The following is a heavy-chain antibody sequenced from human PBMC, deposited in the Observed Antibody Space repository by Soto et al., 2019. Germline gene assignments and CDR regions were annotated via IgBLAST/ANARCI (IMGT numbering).Heavy chain of an antibody. CDR1: GYILTNYW. Sequence: GESLKISCEGSGYILTNYWIGWVRQMPGKGLEWMGIVNPDDSTTTYSQSFQGQVIISADKSVRSAYLQWSSLKDSDTATYYCVRRFCSGTSCRFNWFDPWGQGTLVTVSS. J-gene: IGHJ5*02. D-gene: IGHD2-2*01. CDR3: VRRFCSGTSCRFNWFDP. CDR2: VNPDDSTT. V-gene: IGHV5-51*01.